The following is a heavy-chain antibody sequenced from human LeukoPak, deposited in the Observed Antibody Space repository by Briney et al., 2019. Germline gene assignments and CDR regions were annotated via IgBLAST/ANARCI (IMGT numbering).Heavy chain of an antibody. CDR2: ISWNSGSI. CDR3: ARTKRDIVVVPAAIVLGDLYFDY. D-gene: IGHD2-2*01. V-gene: IGHV3-9*01. Sequence: RSGGSLRLSCAASGFTFDDYAMHWVRQAPGKGLEWVSGISWNSGSIGYADSVKGRFPISRDNSKNTLYLQMTSLRAEDTAVYYCARTKRDIVVVPAAIVLGDLYFDYWGQGTLVTVSS. J-gene: IGHJ4*02. CDR1: GFTFDDYA.